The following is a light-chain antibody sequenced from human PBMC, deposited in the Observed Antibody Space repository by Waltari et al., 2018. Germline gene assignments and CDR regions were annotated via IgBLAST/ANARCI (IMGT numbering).Light chain of an antibody. CDR3: QQRSNSWT. CDR1: QSVSSY. J-gene: IGKJ1*01. CDR2: DAF. Sequence: ELVLTQSPATLSLSQGERATRACRACQSVSSYLAWYQQKPGQAPRPIISDAFNRATSMPARLRGSGAGTDFTLTISSLEPEDLAVYYCQQRSNSWTFGQGTKVVIK. V-gene: IGKV3D-11*02.